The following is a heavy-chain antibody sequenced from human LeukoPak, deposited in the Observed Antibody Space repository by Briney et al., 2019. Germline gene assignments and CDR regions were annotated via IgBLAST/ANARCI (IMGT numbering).Heavy chain of an antibody. D-gene: IGHD4-17*01. J-gene: IGHJ6*02. CDR2: IYPGDSDT. Sequence: GESLKISCKGSGYSFTSYWIGWVRQMPGKGLEWMGIIYPGDSDTRYSPSFQGQVTISADKSISTAYLQWSSLKASDTAMYYCARHDYTYDDYGDYYYYGMDVWGQGTTDTVSS. CDR1: GYSFTSYW. CDR3: ARHDYTYDDYGDYYYYGMDV. V-gene: IGHV5-51*01.